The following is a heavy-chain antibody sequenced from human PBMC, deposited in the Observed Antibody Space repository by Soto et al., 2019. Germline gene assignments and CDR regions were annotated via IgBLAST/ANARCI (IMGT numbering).Heavy chain of an antibody. D-gene: IGHD3-10*01. CDR2: ILSDVEQ. J-gene: IGHJ4*02. CDR1: GFSLTNVQKG. Sequence: QVTLKESGPVLEQATETLTLTCNVSGFSLTNVQKGVAWIRQPPGKALEWLAHILSDVEQSYKSSLKKRLTISQDTSKRQVVLVMTNVEPVDTATYYCARISGRFGASHFDFWGQGSSVIVSS. CDR3: ARISGRFGASHFDF. V-gene: IGHV2-26*01.